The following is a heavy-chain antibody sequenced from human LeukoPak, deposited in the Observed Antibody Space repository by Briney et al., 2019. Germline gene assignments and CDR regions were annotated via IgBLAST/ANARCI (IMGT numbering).Heavy chain of an antibody. J-gene: IGHJ6*02. CDR2: IIPIFGTA. CDR3: ARENYGSGSYYYYGMDV. V-gene: IGHV1-69*13. CDR1: GGTFSSYA. Sequence: ASVKVSCKASGGTFSSYAISWVRQAPGQGLEWMGGIIPIFGTANYAQKLQGRVTITADESTSTAYMELSSLRSEDTAVYYCARENYGSGSYYYYGMDVWGQGTTVTVSS. D-gene: IGHD3-10*01.